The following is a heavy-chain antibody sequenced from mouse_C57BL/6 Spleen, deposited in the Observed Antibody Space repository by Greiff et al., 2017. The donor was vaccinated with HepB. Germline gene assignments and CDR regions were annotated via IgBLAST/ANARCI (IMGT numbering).Heavy chain of an antibody. CDR1: GYSFTGYF. CDR3: AINPNWDRTWFAY. CDR2: INPYNGDT. D-gene: IGHD4-1*02. V-gene: IGHV1-20*01. J-gene: IGHJ3*01. Sequence: VQLQQSGPELVKPGDSVKISCKASGYSFTGYFMNWVMQSHGKSLEWIGRINPYNGDTFYNQKFKGKATLTVDKSSSTAHMELRSLTSEDSAVYYCAINPNWDRTWFAYWGQGTLVTVSA.